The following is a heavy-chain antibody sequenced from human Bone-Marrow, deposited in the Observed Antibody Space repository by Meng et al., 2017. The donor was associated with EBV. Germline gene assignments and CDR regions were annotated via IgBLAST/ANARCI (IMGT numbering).Heavy chain of an antibody. V-gene: IGHV4-4*02. J-gene: IGHJ4*02. CDR2: IYHSGST. CDR1: GGSISSSNW. Sequence: QVQLQQSGPGLVKPSXXXXLTXXVSGGSISSSNWWSWVRQPPGKGLEWIGEIYHSGSTNYNPSLKSRVTISVDKSKNQFSLKLSSVTAADTAVYYCARLYYYDSSPCFDYWGQGTLVTVSS. CDR3: ARLYYYDSSPCFDY. D-gene: IGHD3-22*01.